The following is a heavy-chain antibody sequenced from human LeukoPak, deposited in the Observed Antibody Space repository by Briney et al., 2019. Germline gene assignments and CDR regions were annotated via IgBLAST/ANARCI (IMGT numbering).Heavy chain of an antibody. D-gene: IGHD5-18*01. CDR3: ARERAAMVTYYYGMDV. CDR2: IYSGGST. J-gene: IGHJ6*02. CDR1: GFTVSSNY. Sequence: GGSLRLSCAASGFTVSSNYMSWVRQAPGKGLEWVSVIYSGGSTYYADSVKGRFTISRDNSKNTLYLQMNSLRAEDTAVYYCARERAAMVTYYYGMDVWGQGTTVTVSS. V-gene: IGHV3-66*01.